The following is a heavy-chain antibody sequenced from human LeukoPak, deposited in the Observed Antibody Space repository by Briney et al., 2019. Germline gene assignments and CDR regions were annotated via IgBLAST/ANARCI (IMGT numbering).Heavy chain of an antibody. Sequence: SETLSLTCTVSGGSISSSSHYWGWIRQPPGKGLECIGSIYYSGSTYYNLSLKSRVTISVDTSNNQFSLKPSSVTAADTAVYYCARQGYCSGGSCYKFFDYWGQGTLVTVSS. V-gene: IGHV4-39*01. CDR3: ARQGYCSGGSCYKFFDY. CDR2: IYYSGST. D-gene: IGHD2-15*01. J-gene: IGHJ4*02. CDR1: GGSISSSSHY.